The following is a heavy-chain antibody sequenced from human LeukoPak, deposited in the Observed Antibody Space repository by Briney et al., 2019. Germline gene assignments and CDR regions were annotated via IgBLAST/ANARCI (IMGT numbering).Heavy chain of an antibody. CDR2: TNHRGST. CDR3: ARGASYYFGSGMSYYFDY. J-gene: IGHJ4*02. V-gene: IGHV4-34*01. CDR1: GGSLSGYY. D-gene: IGHD3-10*01. Sequence: PSETLSLTCAVYGGSLSGYYWSWIRQPPGKGLEWIGETNHRGSTNYNPSLKGRVTISVDTSKNQFSLKLSSVTAADTAVYYCARGASYYFGSGMSYYFDYWGQGTLVTVSS.